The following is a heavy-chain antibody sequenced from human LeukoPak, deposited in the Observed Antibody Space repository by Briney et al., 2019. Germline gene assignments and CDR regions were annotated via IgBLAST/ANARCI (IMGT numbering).Heavy chain of an antibody. D-gene: IGHD3-10*01. CDR3: ARGNYYGSGSYKYFDY. Sequence: GGSLRLSCAASGFTFSSYAMHWVRQAPGKGLEWVAVISYDGSNKYYADSVKGRFTISRDNSKNTLYLQMNSLRAEDTAVYYCARGNYYGSGSYKYFDYWGQGTLVTVSS. V-gene: IGHV3-30-3*01. CDR1: GFTFSSYA. J-gene: IGHJ4*02. CDR2: ISYDGSNK.